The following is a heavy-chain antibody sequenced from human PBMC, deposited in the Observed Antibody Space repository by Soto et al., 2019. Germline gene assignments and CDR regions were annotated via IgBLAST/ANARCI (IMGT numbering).Heavy chain of an antibody. CDR1: GFTFSSYA. V-gene: IGHV3-30-3*01. Sequence: AGSLRLSCAASGFTFSSYAMHWVRQAPGKGLEWVAVISYDGSNKYYADSVKGRFTISRDNSKNTLYLQMNSLRAEDTAVYYCARDYYRFNSGYGFSMDVWGQGTTVTVSS. D-gene: IGHD5-12*01. J-gene: IGHJ6*02. CDR3: ARDYYRFNSGYGFSMDV. CDR2: ISYDGSNK.